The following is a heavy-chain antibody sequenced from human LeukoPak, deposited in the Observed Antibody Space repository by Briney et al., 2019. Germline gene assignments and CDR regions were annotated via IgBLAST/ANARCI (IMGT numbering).Heavy chain of an antibody. Sequence: GEPLKISCQGSGYSINNYWIGWVRQMPGKGLEWMGIIYPADSDIRYSPSFQGQVTISADKSISTAYLQWSSLKASDTAMYYCARQEYCSGGSCYTWFDPWGQGTLVTVSS. V-gene: IGHV5-51*01. CDR2: IYPADSDI. D-gene: IGHD2-15*01. J-gene: IGHJ5*02. CDR3: ARQEYCSGGSCYTWFDP. CDR1: GYSINNYW.